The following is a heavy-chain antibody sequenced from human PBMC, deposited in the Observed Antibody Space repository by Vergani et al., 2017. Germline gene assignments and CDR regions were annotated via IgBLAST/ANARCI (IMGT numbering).Heavy chain of an antibody. Sequence: QVQLVQSGAEVKKPGSSVKVSCKASGGTFSSYAISWVRQAPGQGLEWMGRIIPILGIANYAQKFQGRVTITADKYTSTAYMELSSLRSEDTAVYYCAGEWELLGWFDPWGQGTLVTVSS. CDR1: GGTFSSYA. V-gene: IGHV1-69*04. CDR3: AGEWELLGWFDP. D-gene: IGHD1-26*01. J-gene: IGHJ5*02. CDR2: IIPILGIA.